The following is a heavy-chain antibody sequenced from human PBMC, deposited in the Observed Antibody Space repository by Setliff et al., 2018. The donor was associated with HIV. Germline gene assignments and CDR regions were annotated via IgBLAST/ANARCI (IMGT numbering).Heavy chain of an antibody. CDR3: ARGGAGATTFHRVKPFDY. J-gene: IGHJ4*02. V-gene: IGHV4-34*01. CDR1: GGSFSGYY. CDR2: INHSGST. Sequence: PSETLSLTCAVYGGSFSGYYWSWIRQPPGKGLEWIGEINHSGSTNYNPSLKSRVTISVDTSKNQFSLKLSSVTAADTAVYYCARGGAGATTFHRVKPFDYWGQGTLVTVSS. D-gene: IGHD1-26*01.